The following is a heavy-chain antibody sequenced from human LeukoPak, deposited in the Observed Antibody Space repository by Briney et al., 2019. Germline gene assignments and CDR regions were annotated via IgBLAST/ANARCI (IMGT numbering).Heavy chain of an antibody. V-gene: IGHV3-48*01. D-gene: IGHD6-13*01. CDR2: ISSSSSTI. Sequence: PGGSLGLSCAASGFTFSSYSMNWVRQAPGKGLEWVSYISSSSSTIYYADSVKGRFTISRDNSKNTLYLQMNSLRAEDTAVYYCAKAYSSWYSLYFDYWGQGTLVTVSS. CDR3: AKAYSSWYSLYFDY. J-gene: IGHJ4*02. CDR1: GFTFSSYS.